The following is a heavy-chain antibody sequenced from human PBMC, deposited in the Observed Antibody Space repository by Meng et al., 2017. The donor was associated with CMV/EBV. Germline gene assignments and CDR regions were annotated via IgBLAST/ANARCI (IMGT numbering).Heavy chain of an antibody. V-gene: IGHV1-18*01. J-gene: IGHJ4*02. CDR1: GYTLTSYG. D-gene: IGHD5-12*01. CDR3: ARGGASSGYYLIDY. Sequence: VRLVESGPGVNKPGPSVKVPCNASGYTLTSYGISWVRKPPGQGLELKGCIGAYKDNKNYAQKLQGRVTTTTDTATRTAYMELRSLISDDTAVYYCARGGASSGYYLIDYWGQGTLVTGSS. CDR2: IGAYKDNK.